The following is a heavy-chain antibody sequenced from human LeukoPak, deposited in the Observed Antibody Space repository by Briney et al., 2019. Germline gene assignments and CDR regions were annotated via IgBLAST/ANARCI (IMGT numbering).Heavy chain of an antibody. CDR2: INPNSGGT. V-gene: IGHV1-2*02. CDR3: ARAGRVFGVVTPGYYYYYYMDV. J-gene: IGHJ6*03. CDR1: GGTFSSYA. D-gene: IGHD3-3*01. Sequence: GSSVKVSCKASGGTFSSYAISWVRQAPGQGLEWMGWINPNSGGTNYAQKFQGRVTMTRDTSISTAYMELSRLRSDDTAVYYCARAGRVFGVVTPGYYYYYYMDVWGKGTTVTVSS.